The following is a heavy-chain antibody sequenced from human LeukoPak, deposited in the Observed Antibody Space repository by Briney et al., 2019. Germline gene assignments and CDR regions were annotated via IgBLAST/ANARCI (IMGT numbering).Heavy chain of an antibody. CDR1: GFAFSRYC. V-gene: IGHV3-21*01. CDR2: ISSSSSYI. Sequence: PGGSLRLSCAASGFAFSRYCMNWVRQAPGKGLEWVSSISSSSSYIYYADSVKGRFTISRDNSKDTLYLQMNSLRAEDTAVYYCARDGSSGWYWVDYWGQGTLVTVSS. J-gene: IGHJ4*02. D-gene: IGHD6-19*01. CDR3: ARDGSSGWYWVDY.